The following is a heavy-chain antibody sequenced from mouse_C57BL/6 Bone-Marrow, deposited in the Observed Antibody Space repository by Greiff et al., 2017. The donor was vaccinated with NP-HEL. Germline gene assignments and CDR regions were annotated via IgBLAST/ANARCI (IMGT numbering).Heavy chain of an antibody. CDR2: FHPYNDDT. CDR3: ARGGNYWYYFDY. J-gene: IGHJ2*01. D-gene: IGHD2-1*01. Sequence: QVQLQQSGAELVKPGASVKMSCKASGYTFTTYPIAWVKQNPGKSLEWIGNFHPYNDDTEYNEKFKNKATLTVEKSSSTVYLELSRLTSDDSSVYYCARGGNYWYYFDYWGQGTTLTVSS. CDR1: GYTFTTYP. V-gene: IGHV1-47*01.